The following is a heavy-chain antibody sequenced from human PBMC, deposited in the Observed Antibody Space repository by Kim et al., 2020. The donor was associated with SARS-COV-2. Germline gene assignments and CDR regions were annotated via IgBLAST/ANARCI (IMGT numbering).Heavy chain of an antibody. J-gene: IGHJ4*02. CDR3: AKAKELAIAAAGGPYFDY. V-gene: IGHV3-23*01. Sequence: KGRFTISRDNPKNTLYLQMNGRRAEETAVYYCAKAKELAIAAAGGPYFDYWGQGTLVTVSS. D-gene: IGHD6-13*01.